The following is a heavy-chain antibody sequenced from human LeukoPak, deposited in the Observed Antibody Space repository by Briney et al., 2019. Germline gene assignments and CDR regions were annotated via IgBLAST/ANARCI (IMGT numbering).Heavy chain of an antibody. CDR2: IIPIFGTA. CDR3: ARGSIFGVVVSAFDI. Sequence: SVKVSCKASGGTFSSYAISWVRQAPGQGLEWMGGIIPIFGTANYAQKFQGRVTITADEFTSTAYMELSSLRSEDTAVYYCARGSIFGVVVSAFDIWGQGTMVTVSS. J-gene: IGHJ3*02. D-gene: IGHD3-3*01. CDR1: GGTFSSYA. V-gene: IGHV1-69*13.